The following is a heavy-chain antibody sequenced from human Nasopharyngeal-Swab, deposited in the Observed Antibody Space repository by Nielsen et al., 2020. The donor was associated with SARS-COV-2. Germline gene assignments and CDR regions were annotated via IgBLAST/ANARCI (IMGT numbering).Heavy chain of an antibody. D-gene: IGHD6-19*01. V-gene: IGHV1-18*04. CDR3: ARGLKEYSSGWYYFDY. Sequence: ASVKVSCKASGYTFTSYGITWVRQAPGQGLEWMGWISGYNGNTNYAQKLQGRVTMTTDTSTSTAYMELRSLRSDDTAVYYCARGLKEYSSGWYYFDYWGQGTLVTVSS. J-gene: IGHJ4*02. CDR1: GYTFTSYG. CDR2: ISGYNGNT.